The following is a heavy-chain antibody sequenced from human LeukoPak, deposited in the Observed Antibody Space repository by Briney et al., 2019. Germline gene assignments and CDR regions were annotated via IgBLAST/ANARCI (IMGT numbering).Heavy chain of an antibody. V-gene: IGHV3-48*02. Sequence: GGSLRLSCAASGFTFSSYSMNWVRQAPGKGLEWVSYISSSSSTIYYADSVKGRFTISRDNAENSLYLQMNSLRDEDTAVYYCVREAVNDYGDYVFRFDPWGQGTLVTVSS. CDR3: VREAVNDYGDYVFRFDP. CDR1: GFTFSSYS. J-gene: IGHJ5*02. D-gene: IGHD4-17*01. CDR2: ISSSSSTI.